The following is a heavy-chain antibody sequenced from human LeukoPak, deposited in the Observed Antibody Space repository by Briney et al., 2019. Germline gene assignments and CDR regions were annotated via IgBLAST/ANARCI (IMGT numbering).Heavy chain of an antibody. J-gene: IGHJ6*03. D-gene: IGHD3-9*01. CDR2: IKEDGSEK. V-gene: IGHV3-7*01. Sequence: GGSLRLSWVASGFTFSSYWMSWVRQAPGKGLEWVANIKEDGSEKYYVDSVRGRFTLSRDNAENSLYLQMNSLRAEDTAVYYCARDHHDVLTGYYSNYYNYYYMDVWGKGTTVTVSS. CDR3: ARDHHDVLTGYYSNYYNYYYMDV. CDR1: GFTFSSYW.